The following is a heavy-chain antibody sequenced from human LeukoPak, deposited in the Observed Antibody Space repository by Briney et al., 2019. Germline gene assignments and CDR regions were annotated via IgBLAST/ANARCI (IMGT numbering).Heavy chain of an antibody. D-gene: IGHD6-19*01. CDR1: GGSFSGYY. J-gene: IGHJ4*02. CDR3: ARGKWAVAGFFDY. Sequence: SETLSLTCAVYGGSFSGYYWSWIRQPPGKGLEWIGEINHSGSTNYNPSLKSRVTISVDTSKNQFSLKLSSVTAADTAVYYCARGKWAVAGFFDYWGQGTLVTASS. CDR2: INHSGST. V-gene: IGHV4-34*01.